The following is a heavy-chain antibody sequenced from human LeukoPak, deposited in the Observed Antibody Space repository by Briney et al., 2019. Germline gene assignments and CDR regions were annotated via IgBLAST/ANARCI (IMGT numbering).Heavy chain of an antibody. CDR3: ARGGGLDV. D-gene: IGHD3-16*01. CDR1: GFTFDDYG. Sequence: GGSLRLSCAASGFTFDDYGMSWVRQAPGKGLEWVASINHNGNVNYYVDSVKGRFTISRDNAKNSLYLQMSNLRAEDTAVYFCARGGGLDVWGQGATVTVSS. J-gene: IGHJ6*02. V-gene: IGHV3-7*03. CDR2: INHNGNVN.